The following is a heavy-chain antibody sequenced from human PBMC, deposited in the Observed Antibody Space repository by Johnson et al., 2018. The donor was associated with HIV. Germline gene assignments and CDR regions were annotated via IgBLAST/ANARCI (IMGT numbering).Heavy chain of an antibody. CDR3: AKGRSIEWEVRSAFDI. CDR2: ISWNSDTI. V-gene: IGHV3-9*01. CDR1: GFTFNDYT. Sequence: VQLVESGGGLVQPGTSLRLSCAAPGFTFNDYTMHWVRQAPGQGLEWVSGISWNSDTIVYADSVKGRFTISRDNAKNSLYLQMNSLRTEDTALYYCAKGRSIEWEVRSAFDIWGQGTRVTVSS. D-gene: IGHD1-26*01. J-gene: IGHJ3*02.